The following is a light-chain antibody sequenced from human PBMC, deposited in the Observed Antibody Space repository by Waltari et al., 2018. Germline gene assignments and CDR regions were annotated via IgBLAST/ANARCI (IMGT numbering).Light chain of an antibody. Sequence: DIQMTQSPSSLSASVGDRVTITCRASQGIRNYLNWYQQKPGKAPNLLIYAASSLQSGVPSRFSGSVSGTDFTLTISSLQPEDFATYYCQQSYSSPLTFGGGTKVEIK. V-gene: IGKV1-39*01. J-gene: IGKJ4*01. CDR1: QGIRNY. CDR3: QQSYSSPLT. CDR2: AAS.